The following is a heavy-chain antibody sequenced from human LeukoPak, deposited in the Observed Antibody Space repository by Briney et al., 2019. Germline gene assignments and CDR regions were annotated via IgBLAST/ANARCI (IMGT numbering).Heavy chain of an antibody. CDR2: INHSGST. J-gene: IGHJ4*02. V-gene: IGHV4-34*01. Sequence: SETLSLTCAVYGGSFSGYYWSWIRQPPGRGLEWIGEINHSGSTNYNPSLKSRVTISVDTSKNQFSLKLSSVTAADTAVYYCARVAEDSSGWYDYWGQGTLVTVSS. D-gene: IGHD6-19*01. CDR1: GGSFSGYY. CDR3: ARVAEDSSGWYDY.